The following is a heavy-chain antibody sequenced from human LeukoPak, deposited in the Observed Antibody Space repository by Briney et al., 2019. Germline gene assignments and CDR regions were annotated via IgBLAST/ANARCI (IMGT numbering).Heavy chain of an antibody. CDR3: AAIMGGGTGYFDY. J-gene: IGHJ4*02. CDR2: IYYTGSA. CDR1: GGSFSSYY. V-gene: IGHV4-59*01. D-gene: IGHD3-16*01. Sequence: SETLSLTCTVPGGSFSSYYWSWVRQPPGKGLEWIGYIYYTGSANYNPSLKSRVTILVDTSKNQFSLRLTSVTAADTAVYYCAAIMGGGTGYFDYWGQGTLVTVSS.